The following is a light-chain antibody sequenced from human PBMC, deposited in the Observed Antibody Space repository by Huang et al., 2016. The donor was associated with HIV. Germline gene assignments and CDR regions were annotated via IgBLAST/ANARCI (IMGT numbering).Light chain of an antibody. CDR3: QHYYGTLWT. CDR1: QGISSY. V-gene: IGKV1-NL1*01. CDR2: AAS. J-gene: IGKJ1*01. Sequence: DIQMTQSPSSLSASVGGRVSITCRASQGISSYLAWYQQKPGKAPKLLLYAASRLESGVPSRFSGSGSGTDYTLTISNLQPEDFATYYCQHYYGTLWTFGQGTKVEIK.